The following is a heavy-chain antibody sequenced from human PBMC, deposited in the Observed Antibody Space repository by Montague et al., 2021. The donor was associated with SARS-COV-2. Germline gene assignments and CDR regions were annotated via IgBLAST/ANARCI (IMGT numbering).Heavy chain of an antibody. Sequence: SETLSLTCTVSCGSFSGYYWSWIRQPPGKGLEWIGEINHSGSTNYNPSLKSRVTISVDTSKNQFSLKLSSVTAADTAVYYCARGPGVVIILAICYYYGMDDWGQGTTVTVSS. D-gene: IGHD3-3*01. J-gene: IGHJ6*02. CDR2: INHSGST. CDR1: CGSFSGYY. CDR3: ARGPGVVIILAICYYYGMDD. V-gene: IGHV4-34*01.